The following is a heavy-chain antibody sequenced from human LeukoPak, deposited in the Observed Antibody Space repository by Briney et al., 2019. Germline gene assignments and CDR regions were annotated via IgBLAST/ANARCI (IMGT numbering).Heavy chain of an antibody. CDR1: GGTFSSYA. J-gene: IGHJ4*02. CDR2: IIPIFGTA. CDR3: ASNLYDTTDY. D-gene: IGHD3-22*01. V-gene: IGHV1-69*13. Sequence: GASVKVSCKASGGTFSSYAISWVRQAPGQGLEWMGGIIPIFGTANYAQKFQGRVTITADESTSTAYMELSSLRSEDTAVYYCASNLYDTTDYWGQGTLVTVSS.